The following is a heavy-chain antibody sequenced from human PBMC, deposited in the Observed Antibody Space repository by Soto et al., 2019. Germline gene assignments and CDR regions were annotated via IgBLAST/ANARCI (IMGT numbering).Heavy chain of an antibody. CDR1: VGSISSGGYS. J-gene: IGHJ4*02. Sequence: CAVSVGSISSGGYSWGWIPQPPGKGLEWIGYIYHSGSTYYNPSLKSRVTISVDRSKNQFSLKLRSVTAADTAVYYCANQQYSSGWYSDYWGQGTLVTVSS. CDR3: ANQQYSSGWYSDY. CDR2: IYHSGST. D-gene: IGHD6-19*01. V-gene: IGHV4-30-2*02.